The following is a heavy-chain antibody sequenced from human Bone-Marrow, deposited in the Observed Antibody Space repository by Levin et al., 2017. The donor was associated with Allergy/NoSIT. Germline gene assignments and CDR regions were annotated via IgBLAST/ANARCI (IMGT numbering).Heavy chain of an antibody. V-gene: IGHV4-39*01. CDR3: ARQDKSLLRFFDSFDY. CDR2: ISYSGST. D-gene: IGHD3-3*01. CDR1: GGSISSSSYY. J-gene: IGHJ4*02. Sequence: TSQTLSLTCTVSGGSISSSSYYWGWIRQPPGKGLEWIGSISYSGSTYYNPSLKSRVTISVDTSKNQFSLKLGSVTAADTAVYYCARQDKSLLRFFDSFDYWGQGTLVTVSS.